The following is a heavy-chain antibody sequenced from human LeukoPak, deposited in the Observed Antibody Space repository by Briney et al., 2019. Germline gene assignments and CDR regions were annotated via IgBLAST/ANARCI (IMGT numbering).Heavy chain of an antibody. CDR1: GGSFSGYY. CDR3: ARSLSGGSLSPFDY. Sequence: PSETLSLTCAVYGGSFSGYYWSWIRQPPGKGLEWIGRIYTSGSTNYNPSLKSRVTISVDTSKNQFSLKLSSVTAADTAVYYCARSLSGGSLSPFDYWGQGTLVTVSS. V-gene: IGHV4-59*10. CDR2: IYTSGST. D-gene: IGHD2-15*01. J-gene: IGHJ4*02.